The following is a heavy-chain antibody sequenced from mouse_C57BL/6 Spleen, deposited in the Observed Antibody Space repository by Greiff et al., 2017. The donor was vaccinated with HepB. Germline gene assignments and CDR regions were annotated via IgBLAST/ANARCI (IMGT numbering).Heavy chain of an antibody. V-gene: IGHV1-54*01. Sequence: VQLQQSGAELVRPGTSVKVSCKASGYAFTNYLIEWVKQRPGQGLEWIGVINPGSGGTNYNEKFKGKATLTADKSSSTAYMQLSSLTSEDAAVYFCAIGDDYDGAYWGQGTLVTVSA. CDR3: AIGDDYDGAY. CDR2: INPGSGGT. CDR1: GYAFTNYL. D-gene: IGHD2-4*01. J-gene: IGHJ3*01.